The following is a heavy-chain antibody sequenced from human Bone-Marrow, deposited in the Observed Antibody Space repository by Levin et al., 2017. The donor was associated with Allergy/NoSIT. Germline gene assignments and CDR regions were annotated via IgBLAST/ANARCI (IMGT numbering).Heavy chain of an antibody. CDR1: GFTFDEYA. CDR2: ISWSSGNL. Sequence: GGSLRLSCAASGFTFDEYAMHWVRQVPGKGLEWVSSISWSSGNLAYAASVKGRFTISRDNAKNSLDLQMNSVTTDDTAVYYCVKDLAGSGASHPRKKKDRYYGMDVWGQGTTVTVSS. CDR3: VKDLAGSGASHPRKKKDRYYGMDV. J-gene: IGHJ6*02. D-gene: IGHD1-1*01. V-gene: IGHV3-9*01.